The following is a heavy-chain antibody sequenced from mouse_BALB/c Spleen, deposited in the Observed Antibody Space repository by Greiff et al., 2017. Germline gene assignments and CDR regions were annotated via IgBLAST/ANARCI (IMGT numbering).Heavy chain of an antibody. CDR3: ARDEYGNYWFAY. CDR2: ISTYYGDA. D-gene: IGHD2-10*02. J-gene: IGHJ3*01. V-gene: IGHV1S137*01. Sequence: QVQLQQSGAELVRPGVSVKISCKGSGYTFTDYAMHWVKQSHAKSLEWIGVISTYYGDASYNQKFKGKATMTVDKSSSTAYMELARLTSEDSAIYYCARDEYGNYWFAYWGQGTLVTVSA. CDR1: GYTFTDYA.